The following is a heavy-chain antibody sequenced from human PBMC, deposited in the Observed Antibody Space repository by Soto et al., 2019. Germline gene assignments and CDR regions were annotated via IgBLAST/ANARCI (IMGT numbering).Heavy chain of an antibody. CDR1: GFTFTSYA. V-gene: IGHV3-30-3*01. D-gene: IGHD6-13*01. Sequence: QVQLVESGGGVVQPGTSLRLSCAASGFTFTSYAMHWLRQAPDKGLQWVAAISYHGTNKYYADSVRGRFTISRDNSKNTLYRQMNSRRAEDTALYYCVIDKNVAAAGYEDWFDPWGQGTLVTVSS. CDR2: ISYHGTNK. J-gene: IGHJ5*02. CDR3: VIDKNVAAAGYEDWFDP.